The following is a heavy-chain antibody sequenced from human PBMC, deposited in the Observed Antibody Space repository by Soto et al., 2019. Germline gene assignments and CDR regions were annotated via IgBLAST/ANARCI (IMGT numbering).Heavy chain of an antibody. CDR3: AKESCGGDCTQSPPLHY. V-gene: IGHV3-30*18. D-gene: IGHD2-21*02. CDR1: GFTFSSYG. CDR2: ISYDGSKE. J-gene: IGHJ4*02. Sequence: QVQLVESGGGVVQPGRSLRLSCAASGFTFSSYGMHWVRQAPGKGLEWVALISYDGSKEYYADSVKGRFTISRDNSKNTLFLQMNSLRAEDTAVYYCAKESCGGDCTQSPPLHYWGRGTLVTVSS.